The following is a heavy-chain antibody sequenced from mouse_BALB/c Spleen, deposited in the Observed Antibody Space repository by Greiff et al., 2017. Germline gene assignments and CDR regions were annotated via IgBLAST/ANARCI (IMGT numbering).Heavy chain of an antibody. J-gene: IGHJ2*01. Sequence: EVHLVESGGGLVQPGGSRKLSCAASGFTFSSFGMHWVRQAPEKGLEWVAYISSGSSTIYYADTVKGRFTISRDNPKKTLFLQKTSLRSEDTAMYYYERREKNGYDDYWGQGTTLTVSS. D-gene: IGHD2-2*01. V-gene: IGHV5-17*02. CDR3: ERREKNGYDDY. CDR2: ISSGSSTI. CDR1: GFTFSSFG.